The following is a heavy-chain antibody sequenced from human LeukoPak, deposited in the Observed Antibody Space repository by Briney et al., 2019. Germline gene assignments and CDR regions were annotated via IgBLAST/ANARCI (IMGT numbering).Heavy chain of an antibody. CDR2: TYYRSTWYN. D-gene: IGHD2-2*01. CDR3: ARRLTQYDCFDP. Sequence: QTLSLTCAISGDSVSSNSVTWNWIRQSPSRGLEWLGRTYYRSTWYNDYAVSVRGRITVNPDTSKNQFSLHLNSVTPEDTAVYYYARRLTQYDCFDPWGQGILVTVSS. V-gene: IGHV6-1*01. J-gene: IGHJ5*02. CDR1: GDSVSSNSVT.